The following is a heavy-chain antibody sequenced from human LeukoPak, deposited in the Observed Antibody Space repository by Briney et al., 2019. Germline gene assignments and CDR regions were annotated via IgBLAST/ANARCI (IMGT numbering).Heavy chain of an antibody. CDR1: GFTVSSNY. V-gene: IGHV3-53*01. J-gene: IGHJ5*02. Sequence: GGSLRLSCAASGFTVSSNYISWVRQAPGKGLEWVSIIYSGGSTYYADSVKGRFAISRDNSKNIVYLQMNSLRAEDTAVYYCGRTTAGSGNWFDPWGQGTLVTVSP. CDR2: IYSGGST. CDR3: GRTTAGSGNWFDP. D-gene: IGHD6-13*01.